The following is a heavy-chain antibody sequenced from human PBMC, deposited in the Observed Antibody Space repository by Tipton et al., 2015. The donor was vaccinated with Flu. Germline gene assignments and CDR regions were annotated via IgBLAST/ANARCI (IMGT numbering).Heavy chain of an antibody. CDR3: GKDRGTGMVYYYYYGMDV. CDR2: IRYDGTNK. D-gene: IGHD2-8*01. J-gene: IGHJ6*02. CDR1: GFSFSDHG. V-gene: IGHV3-30*02. Sequence: SGFSFSDHGMHWVRQAPGKGLEWVAFIRYDGTNKYYVDSVKGRFTISRDNFLNTLYLQMNSLSAEDTTVYYCGKDRGTGMVYYYYYGMDVWGQGTTVTVSS.